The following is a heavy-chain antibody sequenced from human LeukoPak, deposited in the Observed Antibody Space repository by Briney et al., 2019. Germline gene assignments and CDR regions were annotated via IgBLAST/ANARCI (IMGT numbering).Heavy chain of an antibody. V-gene: IGHV3-74*01. D-gene: IGHD4-17*01. CDR3: VDYGRGDAFDI. CDR2: INSDGSST. Sequence: GGSLRLSCAASGFTFSSYWMHWVRQAPGKGLVCVSRINSDGSSTSYADSVKGRFTISRDNAKNTLYLQMNSLRAEDTAVYYCVDYGRGDAFDIWGQGTMVTVSS. CDR1: GFTFSSYW. J-gene: IGHJ3*02.